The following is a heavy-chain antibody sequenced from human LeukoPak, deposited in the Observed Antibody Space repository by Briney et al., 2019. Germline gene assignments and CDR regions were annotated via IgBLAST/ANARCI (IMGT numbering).Heavy chain of an antibody. D-gene: IGHD5-24*01. CDR1: GFSLSDYY. CDR2: ISTSGSII. J-gene: IGHJ6*03. CDR3: ARGREGDYHYHMDV. V-gene: IGHV3-11*01. Sequence: GGSLRLSCEASGFSLSDYYMTWIRQAPGKGLDWLASISTSGSIIHYADSVKGRLTISRDNAKKSLFLQMNSLRAEDTAIYYCARGREGDYHYHMDVWGKGTTVIVSS.